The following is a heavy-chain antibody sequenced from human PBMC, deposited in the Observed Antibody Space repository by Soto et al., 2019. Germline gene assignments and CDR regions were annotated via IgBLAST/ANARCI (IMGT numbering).Heavy chain of an antibody. CDR2: VYWYDDK. D-gene: IGHD3-9*01. J-gene: IGHJ4*02. Sequence: QITLRESGPALVKPTQTLTLTCTFSGFSLNSRGVGVGWVRQPPGKALEWLAIVYWYDDKRYRPSLRSRLYRRTATAHNQVVFTLNITDTVETDTYYSIHRGHVDETGMGFDFCGQGSLVTVS. CDR3: IHRGHVDETGMGFDF. V-gene: IGHV2-5*01. CDR1: GFSLNSRGVG.